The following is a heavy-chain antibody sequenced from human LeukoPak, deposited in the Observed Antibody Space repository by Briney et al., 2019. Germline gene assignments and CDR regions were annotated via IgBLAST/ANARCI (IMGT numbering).Heavy chain of an antibody. D-gene: IGHD4-17*01. J-gene: IGHJ4*02. Sequence: PSETLSLTCAVSGGSISSGGYSWRWVRQPPGKGLEWIGYIYHSGSTYYNPSLKSRVTISVDRSKNQFSLKLSSVTAADTAVYYCARGSGYGDYYDYWGQGTLVTVSS. CDR2: IYHSGST. V-gene: IGHV4-30-2*01. CDR3: ARGSGYGDYYDY. CDR1: GGSISSGGYS.